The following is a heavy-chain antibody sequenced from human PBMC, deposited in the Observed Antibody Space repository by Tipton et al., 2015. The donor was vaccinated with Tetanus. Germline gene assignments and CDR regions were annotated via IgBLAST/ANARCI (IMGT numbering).Heavy chain of an antibody. J-gene: IGHJ6*02. D-gene: IGHD3-3*01. CDR3: ARGYDFWSGSTTHYHYYYGMDV. Sequence: TLSLTCTVSGGSISSYYWSWIRQPPGKGLEWIGYIYYSGSTNYNPSLKSRVTISVDTSKNQFSLKLSSVTAADTAVYYCARGYDFWSGSTTHYHYYYGMDVWGQGTTVTVSS. V-gene: IGHV4-59*01. CDR2: IYYSGST. CDR1: GGSISSYY.